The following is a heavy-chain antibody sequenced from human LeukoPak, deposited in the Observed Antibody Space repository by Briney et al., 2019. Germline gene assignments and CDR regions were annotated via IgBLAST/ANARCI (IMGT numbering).Heavy chain of an antibody. V-gene: IGHV5-51*01. J-gene: IGHJ4*02. Sequence: GESLKISCKGSGYGFTSYWIGWVRQMPGKGLEWMGIIYPGDSDTRYSPSFQGQVTISADKSISTAYLQWSSLKASDTAMYYCARLSDSGSYYLSSFDYWGQGTLVTVSS. CDR2: IYPGDSDT. CDR1: GYGFTSYW. D-gene: IGHD1-26*01. CDR3: ARLSDSGSYYLSSFDY.